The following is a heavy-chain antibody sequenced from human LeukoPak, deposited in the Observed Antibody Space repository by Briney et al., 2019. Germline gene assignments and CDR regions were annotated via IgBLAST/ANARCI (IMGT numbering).Heavy chain of an antibody. J-gene: IGHJ3*02. CDR1: GGSISSGSYN. D-gene: IGHD3-22*01. CDR2: IYYSGST. V-gene: IGHV4-61*02. CDR3: ARGPYTYDSSGAFVI. Sequence: PSQTLSLTCTVSGGSISSGSYNWSWIRQPAGKGLKWFRCIYYSGSTNYNPSLNSRVTISVDTSSNHFSLQRSSVTAADTAVYFCARGPYTYDSSGAFVIWGQGTMVTVSS.